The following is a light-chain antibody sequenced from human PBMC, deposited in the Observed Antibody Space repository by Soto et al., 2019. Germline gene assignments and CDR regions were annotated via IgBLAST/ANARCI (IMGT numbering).Light chain of an antibody. J-gene: IGKJ2*01. CDR3: PQYGGSPPYT. CDR2: GAS. V-gene: IGKV3-20*01. CDR1: QSVSSSY. Sequence: EIVLTQSPGTLSLSPGERATLSCRASQSVSSSYLAWYQQKPGQAPRLLIYGASSRATGIPDRFSGSGSGKDFTLTISRLETEDFAVYYCPQYGGSPPYTFGQGTKLEIK.